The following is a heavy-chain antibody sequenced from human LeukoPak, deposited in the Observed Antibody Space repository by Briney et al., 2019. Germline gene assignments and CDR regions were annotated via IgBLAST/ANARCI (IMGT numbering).Heavy chain of an antibody. CDR2: IYSGGST. CDR1: GFTVSSNY. V-gene: IGHV3-53*01. J-gene: IGHJ4*02. CDR3: AREASSGYSFDY. Sequence: GGSLRLSCAASGFTVSSNYMSWVRQAPGKGLEWVSVIYSGGSTYYADSVKGRFTISRDNSKNTLYLQMNSLRAEDTAVYYCAREASSGYSFDYWGQGTLVTASS. D-gene: IGHD3-22*01.